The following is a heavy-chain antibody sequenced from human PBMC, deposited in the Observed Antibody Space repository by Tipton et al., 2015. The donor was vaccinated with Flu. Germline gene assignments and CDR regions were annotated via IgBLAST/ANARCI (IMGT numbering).Heavy chain of an antibody. V-gene: IGHV4-61*01. D-gene: IGHD2-15*01. J-gene: IGHJ4*02. CDR2: IFYTGST. CDR3: ARYCSGGSCSRGLNY. Sequence: TLSLTCTVSGGSVNSGTYYWSWIRQPPGKGLEWIGSIFYTGSTNYNPSLKSRVTMSVDTSKNQFSLKVTSVTAADTAVYYCARYCSGGSCSRGLNYWGQGTLVTASS. CDR1: GGSVNSGTYY.